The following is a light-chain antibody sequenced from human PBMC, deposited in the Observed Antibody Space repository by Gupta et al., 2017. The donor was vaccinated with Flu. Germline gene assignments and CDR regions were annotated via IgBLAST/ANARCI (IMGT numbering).Light chain of an antibody. CDR3: QVWDSSSDRGV. CDR1: NMAAKT. CDR2: DVS. J-gene: IGLJ3*02. V-gene: IGLV3-21*02. Sequence: GGNNMAAKTVHWYQRRPGQAPVLVVNDVSDRPSGIPERFFGSNSGNTATLTISRFEAGDEADYYCQVWDSSSDRGVFGGGTKLTVL.